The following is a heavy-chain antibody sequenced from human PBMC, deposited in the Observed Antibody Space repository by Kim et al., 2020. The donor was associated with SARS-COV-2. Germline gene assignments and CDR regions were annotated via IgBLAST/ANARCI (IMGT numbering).Heavy chain of an antibody. CDR3: ARGAYMYYFDS. CDR2: IYSDGST. V-gene: IGHV3-53*01. CDR1: GFAVSSNY. D-gene: IGHD5-12*01. Sequence: GGSLRHSCAASGFAVSSNYMNWVRQAPGKGLEWVSVIYSDGSTSYADSVKGRFTISRHNSKNTLYLQMNSLRVEDTAVYYCARGAYMYYFDSWGQGTLVTVSS. J-gene: IGHJ4*02.